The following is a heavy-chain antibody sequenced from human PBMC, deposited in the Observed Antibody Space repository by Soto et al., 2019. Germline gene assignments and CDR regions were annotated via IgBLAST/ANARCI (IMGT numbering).Heavy chain of an antibody. CDR1: GFTFTSSA. D-gene: IGHD2-15*01. V-gene: IGHV1-58*02. CDR3: AADSRYCSGGNCEDY. J-gene: IGHJ4*02. CDR2: IVVGSGHT. Sequence: SVKVSCKASGFTFTSSAMQWVQQARGQRLEWIGWIVVGSGHTNYAQKFQERVTITRDMSTSTAYMELSSLRSEDTAVYYCAADSRYCSGGNCEDYWGQGTLVTVSS.